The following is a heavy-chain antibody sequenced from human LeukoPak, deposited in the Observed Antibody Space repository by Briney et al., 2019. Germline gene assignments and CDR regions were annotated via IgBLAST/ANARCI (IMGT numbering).Heavy chain of an antibody. CDR1: GGSISSYY. D-gene: IGHD5-24*01. CDR3: ARLRRDGYNLDY. Sequence: SETLSLTCTVSGGSISSYYWSWIRQPPGKGLEWIGYIYYSGSTNYNPSLKSRATISVDTSKNQFSLKLSSVTAADTAVYYCARLRRDGYNLDYWGQGTLVTVSS. V-gene: IGHV4-59*01. J-gene: IGHJ4*02. CDR2: IYYSGST.